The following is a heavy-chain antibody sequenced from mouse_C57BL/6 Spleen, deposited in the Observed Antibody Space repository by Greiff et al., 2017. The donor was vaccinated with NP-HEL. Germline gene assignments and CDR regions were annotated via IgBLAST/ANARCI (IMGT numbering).Heavy chain of an antibody. CDR1: GFNIKDDY. V-gene: IGHV14-4*01. CDR3: TTRAGRVAY. CDR2: IDPENGDT. Sequence: EVQLQQSGAELVRPGASVKLSCTASGFNIKDDYMHWVKQRPEQGLEWIGWIDPENGDTEYASKFQGKATITADTSSNTAYLQLSSLTSEDTAVYYCTTRAGRVAYWGQGTLVTVSA. J-gene: IGHJ3*01. D-gene: IGHD3-1*01.